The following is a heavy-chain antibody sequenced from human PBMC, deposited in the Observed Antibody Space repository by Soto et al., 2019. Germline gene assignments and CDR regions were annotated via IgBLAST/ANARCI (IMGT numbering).Heavy chain of an antibody. CDR1: GFTFSSYA. CDR3: AKVGKRWLQNRPSHFDY. J-gene: IGHJ4*02. D-gene: IGHD5-12*01. Sequence: EVQLLESGGGLVQPGGSLRLSCAASGFTFSSYAMSWVRQAPGKGLEWVSAISGSGGSTYYADSVKGRFTISRDNSKNTLYLQMNSLRAEDTAVYYCAKVGKRWLQNRPSHFDYWGQGTLVTVSS. CDR2: ISGSGGST. V-gene: IGHV3-23*01.